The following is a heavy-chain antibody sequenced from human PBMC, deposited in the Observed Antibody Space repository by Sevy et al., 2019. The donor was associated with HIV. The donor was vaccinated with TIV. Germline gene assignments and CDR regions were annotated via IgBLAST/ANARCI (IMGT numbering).Heavy chain of an antibody. D-gene: IGHD5-18*01. CDR3: AREKVDTSMIFVEYYGMDV. CDR2: IRYDGSNK. J-gene: IGHJ6*02. V-gene: IGHV3-33*01. CDR1: GFSFSSYD. Sequence: GSLRLSCAASGFSFSSYDMHWVRQAPGMGLVWVAVIRYDGSNKHYGDSVKGRFTISRDNSKNALYLQMSSLRAEDTAVYYCAREKVDTSMIFVEYYGMDVWGQRTTVTVSS.